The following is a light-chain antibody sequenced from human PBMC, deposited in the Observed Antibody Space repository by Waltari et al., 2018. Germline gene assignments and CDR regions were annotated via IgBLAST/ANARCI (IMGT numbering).Light chain of an antibody. CDR2: DVS. CDR3: SSYISSDTLEL. Sequence: QSALTQPASVSGSPGQSITISCTGTSSDVGGYNYVFWYQQHPGKAPRLILFDVSNRPSGFSSRFSGSKSGNTASLTISGLQAQDEADYYCSSYISSDTLELFGGGTSLTVL. J-gene: IGLJ2*01. V-gene: IGLV2-14*03. CDR1: SSDVGGYNY.